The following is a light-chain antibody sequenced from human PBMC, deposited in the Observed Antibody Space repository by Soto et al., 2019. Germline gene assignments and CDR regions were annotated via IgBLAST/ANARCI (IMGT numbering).Light chain of an antibody. V-gene: IGLV1-40*01. CDR1: SSNIGAGYD. CDR2: GNS. J-gene: IGLJ1*01. CDR3: QSYDSSLSGYV. Sequence: QSVLTQPPSVSGAPGQRVTISCTGSSSNIGAGYDVHWYHQFPGTAPKLLIYGNSNRPSEVPDRFSGSKSGTSASLAITGLQAEDEADYYCQSYDSSLSGYVFGTGTKVTVL.